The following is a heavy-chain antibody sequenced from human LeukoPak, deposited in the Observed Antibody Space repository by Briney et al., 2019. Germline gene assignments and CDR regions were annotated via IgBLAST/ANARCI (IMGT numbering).Heavy chain of an antibody. CDR2: SYYSGST. J-gene: IGHJ4*02. Sequence: SETLSLTCTVSGGSISGYYLTWIRQPPGKGLEWIGYSYYSGSTNYNPSLESRVTISVDTSANQFSLKLSSVTAADTAVYYCARATSHRSYFDYWGQGALSPSPQ. CDR3: ARATSHRSYFDY. V-gene: IGHV4-59*01. CDR1: GGSISGYY. D-gene: IGHD2-2*01.